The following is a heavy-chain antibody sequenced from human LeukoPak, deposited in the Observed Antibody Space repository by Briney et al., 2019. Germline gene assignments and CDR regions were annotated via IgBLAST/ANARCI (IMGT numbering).Heavy chain of an antibody. V-gene: IGHV3-53*01. D-gene: IGHD3-22*01. CDR1: GFTFSSYG. CDR2: IYSGGST. Sequence: GGTLRLSCAASGFTFSSYGMSWVRQAPGKGLEWVSVIYSGGSTYYADSVKGRFTISRDNSKNTLYLQMNSLRAEDTAVYYCARVDSSVDAFDIWGQGTMVTVSS. J-gene: IGHJ3*02. CDR3: ARVDSSVDAFDI.